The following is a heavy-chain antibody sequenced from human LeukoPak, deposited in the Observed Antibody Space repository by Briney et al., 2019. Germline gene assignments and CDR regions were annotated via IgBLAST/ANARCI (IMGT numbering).Heavy chain of an antibody. CDR1: GFTFSSYW. CDR2: INSDGSST. V-gene: IGHV3-74*01. Sequence: GGSLRLSCAASGFTFSSYWMHWVRQAPGKGLVWVSRINSDGSSTSYADSVKGRFTISRDSAKNSLYLQMNSLRAEDTASYYCARGPVSSYGRWFFDYWGQGTLVTVSS. D-gene: IGHD4-23*01. J-gene: IGHJ4*02. CDR3: ARGPVSSYGRWFFDY.